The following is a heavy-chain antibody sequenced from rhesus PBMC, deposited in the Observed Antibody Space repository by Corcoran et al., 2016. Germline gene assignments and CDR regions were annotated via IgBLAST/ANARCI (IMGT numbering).Heavy chain of an antibody. V-gene: IGHV1-70*01. Sequence: QEQLVQSGAEGKKPGDAGKVSGKAYGYIFNSYVICWLRQAPGQGLEWMGGIHPGYCSTSYAQKFPGRVTITADISTSTVYMELRSLRSEDMAVYYWAAEVAAGTGIDYWGQGVLVTVSS. CDR1: GYIFNSYV. D-gene: IGHD6-13*01. CDR3: AAEVAAGTGIDY. J-gene: IGHJ4*01. CDR2: IHPGYCST.